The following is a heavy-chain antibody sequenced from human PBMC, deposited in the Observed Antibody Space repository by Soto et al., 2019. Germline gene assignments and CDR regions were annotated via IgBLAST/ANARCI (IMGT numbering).Heavy chain of an antibody. J-gene: IGHJ4*02. CDR3: ARARGSSSWSTLYYFDY. CDR1: GFTFSSYG. V-gene: IGHV3-33*01. Sequence: QVQLVESGGGVVQPGRSLRLSCAASGFTFSSYGMHWVRQAPGKGLEWVAVIWYDGSNKYYADSVKGRFTISRDNSKNTLYLQRNSLRAEDTAVYYCARARGSSSWSTLYYFDYWGQGTLVTVSS. D-gene: IGHD6-13*01. CDR2: IWYDGSNK.